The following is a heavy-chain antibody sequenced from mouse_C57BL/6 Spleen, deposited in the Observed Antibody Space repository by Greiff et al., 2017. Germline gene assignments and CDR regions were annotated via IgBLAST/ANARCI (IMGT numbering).Heavy chain of an antibody. CDR3: ARRDTTVVAPVDY. CDR1: GYTFTSYG. J-gene: IGHJ2*01. CDR2: IYPRSGNT. Sequence: QVHVKQSGAELARPGASVKLSCKASGYTFTSYGISWVKQRTGQGLEWIGEIYPRSGNTYYNEKFKGKATLTADKSSSTAYMELRSLTSEDSAVYFCARRDTTVVAPVDYWGQGTTLTVSS. V-gene: IGHV1-81*01. D-gene: IGHD1-1*01.